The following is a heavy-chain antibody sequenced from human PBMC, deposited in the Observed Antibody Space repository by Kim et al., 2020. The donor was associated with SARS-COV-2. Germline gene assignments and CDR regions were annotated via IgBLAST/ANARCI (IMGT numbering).Heavy chain of an antibody. V-gene: IGHV1-2*02. J-gene: IGHJ5*02. CDR3: ARDRGSWYLSWFDP. D-gene: IGHD6-13*01. Sequence: AQKFQGRVTMARDTSISTPYMELSRLRSDDTAVYYCARDRGSWYLSWFDPWGQGTLVTVSS.